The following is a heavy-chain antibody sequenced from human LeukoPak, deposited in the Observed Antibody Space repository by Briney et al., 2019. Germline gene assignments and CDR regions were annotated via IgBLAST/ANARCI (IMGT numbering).Heavy chain of an antibody. CDR1: GGSFSGYY. J-gene: IGHJ3*02. CDR3: ARGRGSGWYLDAFDI. CDR2: INHSGST. V-gene: IGHV4-34*01. D-gene: IGHD6-19*01. Sequence: SKTLSLTCAVYGGSFSGYYWSWIRQPPGKGLEWIGEINHSGSTNYNPSLKSRVTISVDTSKNQFSLKLSSVTAADTAVYYCARGRGSGWYLDAFDIWGQGTMVTVSS.